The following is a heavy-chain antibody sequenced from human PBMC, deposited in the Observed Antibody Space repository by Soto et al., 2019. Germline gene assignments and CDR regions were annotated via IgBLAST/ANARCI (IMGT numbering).Heavy chain of an antibody. D-gene: IGHD6-19*01. CDR2: IHHSGIT. Sequence: SETLSLTCTVSGASMTDNNYWSWVRQPPGKGLEWIGEIHHSGITKYNPSLKSRVIISMDKSNNQFSLNLSPVTAADTAVYYCARDYSRSFYSSGFLDYWGQGTLVTVSS. J-gene: IGHJ4*02. V-gene: IGHV4-4*02. CDR3: ARDYSRSFYSSGFLDY. CDR1: GASMTDNNY.